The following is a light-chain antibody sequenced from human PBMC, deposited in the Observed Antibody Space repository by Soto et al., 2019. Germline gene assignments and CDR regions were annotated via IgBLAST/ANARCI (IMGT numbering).Light chain of an antibody. Sequence: EIVLTQSPATLSLSPGERATLSFRASQSVSNYLAWYQQKPGQSPRLLIYDASKRATGIPARFSGSGSGTDFTLTISSLATEDFAVYSCQQRSLRLTFGGGTKVDIK. V-gene: IGKV3-11*01. CDR2: DAS. J-gene: IGKJ4*01. CDR3: QQRSLRLT. CDR1: QSVSNY.